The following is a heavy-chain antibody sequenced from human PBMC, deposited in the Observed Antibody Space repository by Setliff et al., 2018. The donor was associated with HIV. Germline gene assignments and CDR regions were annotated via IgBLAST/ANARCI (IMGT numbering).Heavy chain of an antibody. CDR1: GYTLSSHY. CDR2: INPQTGGT. D-gene: IGHD3-3*01. J-gene: IGHJ4*02. Sequence: ASVKVSCKASGYTLSSHYIHWVRQAPGHRPEWVGWINPQTGGTNFAQKFQGRITMTSDTSVSTVFIELSRLKSDDTALYYCARDLRNSNTLFGVLNFVFDLWGQGTRVTVSS. CDR3: ARDLRNSNTLFGVLNFVFDL. V-gene: IGHV1-2*02.